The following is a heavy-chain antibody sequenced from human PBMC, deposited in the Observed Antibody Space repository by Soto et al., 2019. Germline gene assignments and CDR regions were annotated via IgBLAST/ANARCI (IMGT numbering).Heavy chain of an antibody. V-gene: IGHV4-34*01. CDR1: GGSFSGYY. CDR3: ARGGYVLRYFDWLRDAFDI. CDR2: INHSGRT. Sequence: QVQLQQWGAGLLKPSETLSLTCAVYGGSFSGYYWSWIRQPPGKGLEWIGEINHSGRTNYNPSLKSRVTISVDTYKNQFSLKLSSVTAADTAVYYCARGGYVLRYFDWLRDAFDIWGQGTMVTVSS. J-gene: IGHJ3*02. D-gene: IGHD3-9*01.